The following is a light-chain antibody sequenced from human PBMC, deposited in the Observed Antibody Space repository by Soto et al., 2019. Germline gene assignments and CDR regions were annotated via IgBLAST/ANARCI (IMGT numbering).Light chain of an antibody. CDR1: QSIGTY. V-gene: IGKV1-39*01. CDR2: AAS. Sequence: DAQMTQSPSSLSASVGDSVTITCRASQSIGTYLDWYQHKPGKAPNLLIYAASSLQSAVPSRFSGSGTGTDFTLTISSLQPEDFATYYCQESHITFGQGTKVEIK. J-gene: IGKJ2*01. CDR3: QESHIT.